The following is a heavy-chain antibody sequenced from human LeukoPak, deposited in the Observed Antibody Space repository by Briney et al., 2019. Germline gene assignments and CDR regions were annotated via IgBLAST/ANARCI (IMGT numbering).Heavy chain of an antibody. CDR3: AREDTGEGFDY. V-gene: IGHV3-21*01. CDR1: GFTFSTYS. J-gene: IGHJ4*02. CDR2: IGGSSRSI. Sequence: GGTLRLSCAASGFTFSTYSMNWVRQPPGKGLEWVSSIGGSSRSIYYADSLKGRFTISRDNAKNSLYLQMNSLRAEDTAVYYCAREDTGEGFDYWGQGTLVTVSS. D-gene: IGHD7-27*01.